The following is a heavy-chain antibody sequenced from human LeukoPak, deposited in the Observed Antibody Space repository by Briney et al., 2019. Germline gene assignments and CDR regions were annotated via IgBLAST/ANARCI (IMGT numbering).Heavy chain of an antibody. Sequence: GGSLRLSCAASGFTFSSYSMNWVRQAPGKGLEWVSSISSSSSYIYYADSVKGRFTISRGNAKNSLYLQMNSLRAEDTAVYYCARDLSEYYYYGMDVWGQGTTVTVSS. CDR3: ARDLSEYYYYGMDV. CDR1: GFTFSSYS. J-gene: IGHJ6*02. CDR2: ISSSSSYI. D-gene: IGHD2/OR15-2a*01. V-gene: IGHV3-21*01.